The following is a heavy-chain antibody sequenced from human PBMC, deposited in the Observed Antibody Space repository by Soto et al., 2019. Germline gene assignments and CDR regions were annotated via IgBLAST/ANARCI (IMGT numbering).Heavy chain of an antibody. CDR1: GFNFSSYG. CDR2: ISYDGSNK. J-gene: IGHJ1*01. V-gene: IGHV3-30*18. Sequence: GESLKISWAASGFNFSSYGMHWVRQAPGKGLERVADISYDGSNKNYADSVKGRFTISRDNSKNTLYLQMNSLRAEDTAMYYCAKASKEIFHNWGQGTLVTVSS. CDR3: AKASKEIFHN.